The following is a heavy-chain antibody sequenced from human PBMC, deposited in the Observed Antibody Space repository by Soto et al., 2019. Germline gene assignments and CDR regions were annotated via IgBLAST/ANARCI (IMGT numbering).Heavy chain of an antibody. V-gene: IGHV3-23*01. J-gene: IGHJ4*02. CDR2: ISHTGGST. D-gene: IGHD1-26*01. CDR3: AKDLLQSLGGSGPFDS. CDR1: GFAVSSYA. Sequence: EVQLLESGGGLVHPGGSLRLSCATSGFAVSSYAMTWLRQAPGKGLEWVSTISHTGGSTYYADSVTGRFTISRDDSKNTLYLHMNSLRAEDTATYYCAKDLLQSLGGSGPFDSWGQGTMVTVSS.